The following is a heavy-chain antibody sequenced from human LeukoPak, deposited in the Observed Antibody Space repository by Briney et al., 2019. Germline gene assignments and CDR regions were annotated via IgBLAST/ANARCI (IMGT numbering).Heavy chain of an antibody. J-gene: IGHJ6*02. CDR3: ARDRAVKARIGGMDV. V-gene: IGHV3-21*06. CDR1: GFTFSGYS. Sequence: GGSLRLSCEASGFTFSGYSMNWVRQAPGKGLEWVSYISESSSYVYYADSVKGRFTISRDNGKNSLYLQMSSLRAEDTAMYYCARDRAVKARIGGMDVWGQGTTVTVSS. CDR2: ISESSSYV. D-gene: IGHD5-12*01.